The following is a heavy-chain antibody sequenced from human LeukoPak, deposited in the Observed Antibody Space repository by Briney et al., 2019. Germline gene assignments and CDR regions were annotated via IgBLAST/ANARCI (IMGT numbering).Heavy chain of an antibody. V-gene: IGHV3-9*01. J-gene: IGHJ4*02. D-gene: IGHD3-16*01. CDR3: ARRAERFDSFDY. CDR1: GFTLDDYA. CDR2: ISWNSGSI. Sequence: TGGPLRLSCAASGFTLDDYAMHWVRQAPGKGLEWVSGISWNSGSIGYADSVKGRFTISRDNAKNPLYLQMNSLRAEDTAVYYCARRAERFDSFDYWGQGTLVTVSS.